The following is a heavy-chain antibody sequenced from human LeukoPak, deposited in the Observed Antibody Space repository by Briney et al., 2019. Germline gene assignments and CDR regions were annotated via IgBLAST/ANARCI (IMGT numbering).Heavy chain of an antibody. D-gene: IGHD3-22*01. Sequence: PGGSLRLSCAASGFTFSSYAMSWVRQAPGKGLEWVSAISGSGGSTYYADSVKGRFTISRDNSKNTLYLQMNSLRAEDTAVYYCAKVTYYYDSSGYYDYWGRGTLVTVSS. CDR1: GFTFSSYA. J-gene: IGHJ4*02. CDR3: AKVTYYYDSSGYYDY. V-gene: IGHV3-23*01. CDR2: ISGSGGST.